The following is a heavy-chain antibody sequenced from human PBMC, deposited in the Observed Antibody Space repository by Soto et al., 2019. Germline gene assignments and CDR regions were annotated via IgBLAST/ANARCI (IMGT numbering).Heavy chain of an antibody. CDR2: ISGSGGST. J-gene: IGHJ4*03. CDR1: AFTFTSYA. CDR3: ARDKGND. Sequence: PGGCLRLSCAASAFTFTSYAMIWVRQAPGKGLEWVSTISGSGGSTYYADSVTGRFTISRDYSKNTLYLQMNSLRTKDPAVYYYARDKGNDWGQGTMVTVSS. V-gene: IGHV3-23*01.